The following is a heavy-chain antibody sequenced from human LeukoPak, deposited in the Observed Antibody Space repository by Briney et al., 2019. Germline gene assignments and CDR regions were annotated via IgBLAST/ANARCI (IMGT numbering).Heavy chain of an antibody. D-gene: IGHD5-24*01. CDR1: GFTFNSYG. Sequence: GGSLRLSCAASGFTFNSYGMHWVRQAPGKGLEWVAFIRYDGSYEYYADSVKGRFTIYRDNSKTTLYLQMTSLRSEDTAVYYCAKDGGLHLYYYYNYMDIWGKGTTVTVSS. V-gene: IGHV3-30*02. J-gene: IGHJ6*03. CDR2: IRYDGSYE. CDR3: AKDGGLHLYYYYNYMDI.